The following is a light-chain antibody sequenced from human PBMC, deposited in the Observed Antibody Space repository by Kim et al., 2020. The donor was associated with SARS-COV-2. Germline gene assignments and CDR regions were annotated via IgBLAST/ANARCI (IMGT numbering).Light chain of an antibody. J-gene: IGLJ2*01. CDR2: AKN. CDR1: SLRTYY. V-gene: IGLV3-19*01. CDR3: KSRDTSGDRLV. Sequence: LGRTVSTTCQGVSLRTYYAIWYQQKPRQAPALFIYAKNNRPSGIPDRFSGSSSVNTASLTITGAQAEDEADYYCKSRDTSGDRLVFGGGTQLTVL.